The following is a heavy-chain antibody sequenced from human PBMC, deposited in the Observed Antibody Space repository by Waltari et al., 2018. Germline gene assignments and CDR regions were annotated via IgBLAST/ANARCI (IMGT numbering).Heavy chain of an antibody. V-gene: IGHV3-33*01. CDR3: ARGKGDY. CDR1: GFTFSSYG. CDR2: RWYDGSNK. Sequence: QVQLVESGGGVVQPGRSLRLSCAASGFTFSSYGMHWVRQAPGKGLEVVAVRWYDGSNKYYADSVKGRFTISRDNSKNTLYLQMNSLRAEDTAVYYCARGKGDYWGQGTLVTVSS. J-gene: IGHJ4*02.